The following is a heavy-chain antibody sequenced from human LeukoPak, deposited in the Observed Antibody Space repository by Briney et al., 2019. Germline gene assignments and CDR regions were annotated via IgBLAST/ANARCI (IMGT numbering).Heavy chain of an antibody. CDR1: GFTFSNYA. V-gene: IGHV3-30*01. CDR2: ISYDGINQ. CDR3: ARGRHSGYDYILDY. Sequence: GRSLRLSCAASGFTFSNYAIHWVRQAPSKGLEWVAFISYDGINQYYGDSVKGRFSISRDNSKNTLSLQMNSLRAEDTAVYYCARGRHSGYDYILDYWGQGTLVTVSS. D-gene: IGHD5-12*01. J-gene: IGHJ4*02.